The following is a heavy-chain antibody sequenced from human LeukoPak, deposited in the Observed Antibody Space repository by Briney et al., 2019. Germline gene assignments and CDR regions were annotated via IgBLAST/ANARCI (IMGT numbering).Heavy chain of an antibody. CDR3: AREEAYQLLLSAHYYYGMDV. CDR1: GFTFDDYA. Sequence: PGGSLRLSCAASGFTFDDYAMHWVRQAPGKGLEWVSGISWNSGSIGYADSVKGRFTISRDNAKNSLYLQMNSLRADDTAVYYCAREEAYQLLLSAHYYYGMDVWGQGTTVTVSS. J-gene: IGHJ6*02. V-gene: IGHV3-9*01. CDR2: ISWNSGSI. D-gene: IGHD2-2*01.